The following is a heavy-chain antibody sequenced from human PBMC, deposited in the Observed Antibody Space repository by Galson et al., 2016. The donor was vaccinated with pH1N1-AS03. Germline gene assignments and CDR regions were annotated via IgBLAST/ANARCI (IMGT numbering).Heavy chain of an antibody. CDR1: GYIFAVYY. CDR2: INPNTGVT. Sequence: SVKVSCKASGYIFAVYYIHWVRQAPGQGLEWLGRINPNTGVTNFGQKVQGRVTMTRDTSINTGFMELTRLRSDDTAVDYCARGTIVGASSIDFWGQGTLVTVSS. CDR3: ARGTIVGASSIDF. D-gene: IGHD1-26*01. J-gene: IGHJ4*02. V-gene: IGHV1-2*06.